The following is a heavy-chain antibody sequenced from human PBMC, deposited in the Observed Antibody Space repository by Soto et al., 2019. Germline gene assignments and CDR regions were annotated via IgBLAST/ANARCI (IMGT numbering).Heavy chain of an antibody. V-gene: IGHV3-43*01. CDR1: GFTFCDHT. CDR2: ISWDFNTK. Sequence: GGSLRLSCAASGFTFCDHTMHWFRQAPGKGLEWVSLISWDFNTKYYVDSVKGRFTISRDNSKDSLYLQMNSLTTEDTALYYCAKERRGPYEGSSWSYFDYWGQGNLVTVSS. J-gene: IGHJ4*02. D-gene: IGHD6-19*01. CDR3: AKERRGPYEGSSWSYFDY.